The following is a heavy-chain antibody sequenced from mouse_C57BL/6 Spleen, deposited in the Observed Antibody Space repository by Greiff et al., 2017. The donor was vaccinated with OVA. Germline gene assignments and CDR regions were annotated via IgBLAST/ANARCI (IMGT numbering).Heavy chain of an antibody. Sequence: VQLQQPGAELVKPGASVKLSCKASGYTFTSYWMHWVKQRPGRGLEWIGRIDPNSGGTKYNEKFKSKATLTVDKPSSTAYMQLSSLTSEDSAVYYCARRGNWDRDYFDYWGQGSTRTVSS. CDR3: ARRGNWDRDYFDY. CDR1: GYTFTSYW. D-gene: IGHD4-1*01. V-gene: IGHV1-72*01. J-gene: IGHJ2*01. CDR2: IDPNSGGT.